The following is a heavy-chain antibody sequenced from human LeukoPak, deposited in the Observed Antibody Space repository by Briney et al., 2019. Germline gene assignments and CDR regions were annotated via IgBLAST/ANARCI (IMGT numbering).Heavy chain of an antibody. V-gene: IGHV4-59*08. CDR1: GGSISSYY. CDR3: ARQSYGSGSHLFDP. J-gene: IGHJ5*02. CDR2: IYYSGST. D-gene: IGHD3-10*01. Sequence: SETLSLTCTVSGGSISSYYWSWIRQPPGKGLEWIGYIYYSGSTNYNPSLKSRVTISVDTSKNQFSLKLSSVTAADTAVYYCARQSYGSGSHLFDPWGQGALVTISS.